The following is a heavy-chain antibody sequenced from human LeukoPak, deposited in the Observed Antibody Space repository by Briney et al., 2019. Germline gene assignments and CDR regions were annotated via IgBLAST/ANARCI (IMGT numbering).Heavy chain of an antibody. D-gene: IGHD3-22*01. CDR2: IYYSGST. V-gene: IGHV4-59*01. J-gene: IGHJ4*02. Sequence: SETLSLTCTVSGGSISSYYWSWIRQPPGKGLEWIGYIYYSGSTNYNPSLKSRVTISVDTSKNQFSLKLSSVTAADTAVYYCARDLDDYYDSSGYGYWGQGTLVTVSS. CDR3: ARDLDDYYDSSGYGY. CDR1: GGSISSYY.